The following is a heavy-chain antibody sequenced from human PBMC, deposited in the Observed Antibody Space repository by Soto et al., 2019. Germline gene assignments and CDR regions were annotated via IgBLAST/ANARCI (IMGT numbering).Heavy chain of an antibody. CDR1: GGSFSGYY. D-gene: IGHD3-9*01. CDR3: ARGWSGLVIIRFDP. V-gene: IGHV4-34*01. J-gene: IGHJ5*02. Sequence: SETLSLTCAVYGGSFSGYYLSWIRQPPGKGLEWIGEVNHSGSTNYNPSLKSRVTISVDTSKNQFSLKLSSVTAADTAVYYCARGWSGLVIIRFDPWGQGTLVTVYS. CDR2: VNHSGST.